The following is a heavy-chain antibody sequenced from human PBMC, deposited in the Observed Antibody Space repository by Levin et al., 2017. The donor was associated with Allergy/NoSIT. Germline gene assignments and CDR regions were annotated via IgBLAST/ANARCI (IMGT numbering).Heavy chain of an antibody. CDR2: VSASGGST. J-gene: IGHJ4*02. V-gene: IGHV3-23*01. D-gene: IGHD1-1*01. CDR1: GFTFTSYA. Sequence: GGSLRLSCVASGFTFTSYAMTWVRQAPGKGLEWVSSVSASGGSTYYADSVEGRFTISKENSKNTLHLQMNNLRAEDTATYYCATQTGLDYWGQGTLVTVSS. CDR3: ATQTGLDY.